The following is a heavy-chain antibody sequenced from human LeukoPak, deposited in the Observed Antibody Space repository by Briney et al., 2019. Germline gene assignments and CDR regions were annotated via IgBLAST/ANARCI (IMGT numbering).Heavy chain of an antibody. J-gene: IGHJ4*02. D-gene: IGHD1-26*01. CDR3: ARVGDSGSGETKIDY. V-gene: IGHV1-18*01. CDR2: ISAYNGNT. CDR1: GHTSINYG. Sequence: ASVKVSCKASGHTSINYGISWVRQAPGQGLEWMGWISAYNGNTNYAQKLQGRVTMTTDTSTSTAYMELRSLRSNDTAVYYCARVGDSGSGETKIDYWGQGTLVTVSS.